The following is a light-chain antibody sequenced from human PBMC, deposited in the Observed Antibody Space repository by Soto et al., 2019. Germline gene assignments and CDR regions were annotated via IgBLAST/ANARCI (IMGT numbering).Light chain of an antibody. CDR3: LSYDSDMSSHRHV. CDR1: SSNIGAGRD. J-gene: IGLJ1*01. CDR2: GDS. Sequence: QSVLTQPPSVSGAPGQRVTISCTGSSSNIGAGRDVHWYQQLPGKAPKLLIYGDSNRPSGVPDRFSGSKSGASASLSITGLQAEDEAEYHCLSYDSDMSSHRHVSGTGTKLAVL. V-gene: IGLV1-40*01.